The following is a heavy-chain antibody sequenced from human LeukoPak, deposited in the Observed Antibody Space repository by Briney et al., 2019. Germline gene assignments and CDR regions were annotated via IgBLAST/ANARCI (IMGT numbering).Heavy chain of an antibody. V-gene: IGHV3-9*01. CDR3: AKDFGIVVVPAAIGTGY. CDR2: ISWNSGSI. CDR1: GFTFDDYA. J-gene: IGHJ4*02. D-gene: IGHD2-2*02. Sequence: PGRSLRLSCAASGFTFDDYAMHWVRQAPGKGLEWVSGISWNSGSIGYADSVKGRFTISRDNSKNTLYLQMNSLRAEDTAVYYCAKDFGIVVVPAAIGTGYWGQGTLVTVSS.